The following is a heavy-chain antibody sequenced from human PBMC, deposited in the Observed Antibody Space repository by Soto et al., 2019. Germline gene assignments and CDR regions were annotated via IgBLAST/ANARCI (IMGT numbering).Heavy chain of an antibody. V-gene: IGHV3-23*01. J-gene: IGHJ4*02. CDR2: TGLNGRTT. CDR1: RFKFSMSA. D-gene: IGHD6-6*01. Sequence: PGGPQRLSDTASRFKFSMSAMTWVRQAPGKGLEWVSTTGLNGRTTYYADSVKGRFTVSRDNSKNTLDLHMSSLRAEDTAVYYCATVHSTSRSFDYWGQGTLVTVSS. CDR3: ATVHSTSRSFDY.